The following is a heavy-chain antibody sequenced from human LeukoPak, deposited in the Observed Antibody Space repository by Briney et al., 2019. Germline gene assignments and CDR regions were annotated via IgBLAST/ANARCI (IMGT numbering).Heavy chain of an antibody. CDR2: INQRGST. J-gene: IGHJ4*02. CDR3: ATKYSLAVTTNPPYFDY. Sequence: PSETLSLTCGVYGGSFSGYYWSWTRQSPGRGLEWIGEINQRGSTSYNPSLKSRVTISVDTSRKQFSLNLKSVTAADTGVYFCATKYSLAVTTNPPYFDYWGQGTLVTVSS. D-gene: IGHD4-17*01. V-gene: IGHV4-34*01. CDR1: GGSFSGYY.